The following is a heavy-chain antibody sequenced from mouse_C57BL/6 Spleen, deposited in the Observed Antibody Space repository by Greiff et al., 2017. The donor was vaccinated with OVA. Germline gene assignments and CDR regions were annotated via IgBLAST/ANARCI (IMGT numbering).Heavy chain of an antibody. J-gene: IGHJ1*03. Sequence: QVQLQQPGAELVRPGTSVKLSCKASGYTFTSYWMHWVKQRPGQGLEWIGVIDPSDSYTNYNQKFKGTATLTVDTSSSTAYMQLSSLTSEDSAVYYCARPPDYYGSSPWYFDVWGTGTTVTVSS. CDR1: GYTFTSYW. V-gene: IGHV1-59*01. CDR2: IDPSDSYT. D-gene: IGHD1-1*01. CDR3: ARPPDYYGSSPWYFDV.